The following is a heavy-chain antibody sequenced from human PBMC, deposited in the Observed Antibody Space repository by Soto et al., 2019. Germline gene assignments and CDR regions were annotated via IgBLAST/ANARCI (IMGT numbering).Heavy chain of an antibody. D-gene: IGHD3-9*01. V-gene: IGHV3-33*01. CDR3: AREYYDILTGYFPDFDY. J-gene: IGHJ4*02. Sequence: QVQLVESGGGVVQPGRSLRLSCAASGFTFSSYGMHWVRQAPGKGLEWVAVIWYDGSNKYYADSVKGRFTISRDNSKNTLYLQMNSLRAEDTAVYYCAREYYDILTGYFPDFDYWGQGTLVTVSS. CDR1: GFTFSSYG. CDR2: IWYDGSNK.